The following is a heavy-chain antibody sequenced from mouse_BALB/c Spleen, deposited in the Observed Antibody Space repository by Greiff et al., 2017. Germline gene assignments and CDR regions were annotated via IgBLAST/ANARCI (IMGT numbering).Heavy chain of an antibody. V-gene: IGHV2-9*02. J-gene: IGHJ4*01. CDR2: IWAGGST. CDR1: GFSLTSYG. D-gene: IGHD1-1*01. Sequence: QVQLKQSGPGLVAPSQSLSITCTVSGFSLTSYGVHWVRQPPGKGLEWLGVIWAGGSTNYNSALMSRLSISKDNSKSQVFLKMNSLQTDDTAMYYCARSIYYNGSSYYYYAMDYWGQGTSVTVSS. CDR3: ARSIYYNGSSYYYYAMDY.